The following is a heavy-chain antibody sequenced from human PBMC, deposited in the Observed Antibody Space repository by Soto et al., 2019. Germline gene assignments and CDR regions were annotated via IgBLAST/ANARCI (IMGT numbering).Heavy chain of an antibody. CDR1: GGTFNSYA. Sequence: SVKVSCKASGGTFNSYAISWVRQAPGQGLEWMGGIIPIFGTANYAQKFQGRVTITADESTSTAYMELSSLRSEDTAVYYCARAFMHSGGYHDYWGQGNLVTVSS. CDR2: IIPIFGTA. V-gene: IGHV1-69*13. CDR3: ARAFMHSGGYHDY. J-gene: IGHJ4*02. D-gene: IGHD1-26*01.